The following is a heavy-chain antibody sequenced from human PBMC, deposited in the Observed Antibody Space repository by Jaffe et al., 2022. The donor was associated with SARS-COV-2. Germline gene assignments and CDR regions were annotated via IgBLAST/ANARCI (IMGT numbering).Heavy chain of an antibody. V-gene: IGHV1-18*01. CDR2: ISAYDGNT. CDR3: ARDCSSTNCYYGVDS. Sequence: QVQLVQSGTEVKKPGASVKVSCKASGYTFSSYGVSWMRQAPGQGLEWMGWISAYDGNTNYAQNLQGRVTMTTDTSTSTAYMEVRSLRSDDTAVYYCARDCSSTNCYYGVDSWGQGTLVTVSS. J-gene: IGHJ4*02. D-gene: IGHD2-2*01. CDR1: GYTFSSYG.